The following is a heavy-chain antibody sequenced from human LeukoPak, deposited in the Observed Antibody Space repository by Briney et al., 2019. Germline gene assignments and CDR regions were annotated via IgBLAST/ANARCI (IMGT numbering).Heavy chain of an antibody. CDR3: ARERAGAIVVVPAAIQEGAFDI. V-gene: IGHV1-3*01. CDR2: INAGNGNT. CDR1: GYTFTSYA. J-gene: IGHJ3*02. Sequence: GASVKVSCKASGYTFTSYAMHWVRQAPGQRPEWMGWINAGNGNTKYSQKFQGRVTMTRDTSTSTVYMELSSLRSEDTAVYYCARERAGAIVVVPAAIQEGAFDIWGQGTMVTVSS. D-gene: IGHD2-2*02.